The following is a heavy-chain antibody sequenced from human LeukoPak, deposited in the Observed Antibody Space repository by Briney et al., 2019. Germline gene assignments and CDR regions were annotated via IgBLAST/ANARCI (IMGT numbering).Heavy chain of an antibody. V-gene: IGHV3-21*01. D-gene: IGHD6-6*01. Sequence: GGSLRLSCAASGFTFSSYSMNWVRQAPGKGLEWVSLINSNGKYIYYADSVKGRFTISRDNAKNSLYLQMNNLRAEDTAVYYCSNGIYSSSYWGQGTLVTVSS. J-gene: IGHJ4*02. CDR1: GFTFSSYS. CDR3: SNGIYSSSY. CDR2: INSNGKYI.